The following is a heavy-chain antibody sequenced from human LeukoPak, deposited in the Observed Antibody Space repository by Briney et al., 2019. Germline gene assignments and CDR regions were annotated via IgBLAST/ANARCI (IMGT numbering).Heavy chain of an antibody. CDR2: IYPGDSDT. V-gene: IGHV5-51*01. J-gene: IGHJ4*02. CDR1: GYSFTSYW. Sequence: GESLKISFKGSGYSFTSYWIGWVRQMPGKGLEWMGIIYPGDSDTRYSPSFQGQVTISADKSISTAYLQWSSLKASDTAMYYCARQSSAAANDYWAREPWSPSPQ. CDR3: ARQSSAAANDY. D-gene: IGHD2-2*01.